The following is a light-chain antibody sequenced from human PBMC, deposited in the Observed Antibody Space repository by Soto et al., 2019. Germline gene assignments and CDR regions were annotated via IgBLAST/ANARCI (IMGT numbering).Light chain of an antibody. CDR3: QQSYSTTWT. Sequence: DIHMTQSPSSLSASLGDRVTITFRASQGISTYLNWYQQKPGKAPKLLIYAASSLQSGVPSRFSGSGSETDFTLTISSLQPEDFATYSCQQSYSTTWTFGQGTKVDI. CDR1: QGISTY. CDR2: AAS. J-gene: IGKJ1*01. V-gene: IGKV1-39*01.